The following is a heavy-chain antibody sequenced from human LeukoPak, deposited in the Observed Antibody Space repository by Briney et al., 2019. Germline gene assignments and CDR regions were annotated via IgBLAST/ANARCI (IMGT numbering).Heavy chain of an antibody. CDR3: AIDPNWETHN. V-gene: IGHV3-23*01. D-gene: IGHD7-27*01. Sequence: PGGSLRLSCAAPGFTFTSYTMYWVRQAPGKGLEWVSIIGNNGGGIHYADSVRGRFTISRDNSKNTLYLQMTNLRVDDTALYYCAIDPNWETHNWGQGVLVTVSS. CDR1: GFTFTSYT. J-gene: IGHJ4*02. CDR2: IGNNGGGI.